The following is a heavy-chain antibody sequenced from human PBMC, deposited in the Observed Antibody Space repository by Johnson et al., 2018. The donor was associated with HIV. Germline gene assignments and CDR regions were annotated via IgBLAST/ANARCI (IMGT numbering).Heavy chain of an antibody. V-gene: IGHV3-33*01. J-gene: IGHJ3*02. Sequence: QVQLVESGGGVVQPGRSLRLSCAASGFTFSTYGMHWVRQAPGKGLEWVAVMWYDGSNKYYADSVKGRFSISRDNSKNTLYLQMNSLRAEDTAVYYCARGSSGSWDAFDSWGRGTMVTVSS. D-gene: IGHD1-26*01. CDR1: GFTFSTYG. CDR2: MWYDGSNK. CDR3: ARGSSGSWDAFDS.